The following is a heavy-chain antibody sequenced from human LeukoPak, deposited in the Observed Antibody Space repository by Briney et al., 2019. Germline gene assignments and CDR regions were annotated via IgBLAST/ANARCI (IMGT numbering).Heavy chain of an antibody. V-gene: IGHV3-23*01. CDR3: AKDQVEGIAAAGLMCYYYYMDV. J-gene: IGHJ6*03. Sequence: GGSLRLSCAASGFTFSDYYMSWVRQAPGKGLEWVSAISGSGGSTYYADSVKGRFTISRDNSKNTLYLQMNSLRAEDTAVYYCAKDQVEGIAAAGLMCYYYYMDVWGKGTTVTVSS. CDR1: GFTFSDYY. CDR2: ISGSGGST. D-gene: IGHD6-13*01.